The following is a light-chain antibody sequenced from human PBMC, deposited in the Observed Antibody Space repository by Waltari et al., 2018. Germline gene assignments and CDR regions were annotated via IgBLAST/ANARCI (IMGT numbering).Light chain of an antibody. CDR3: QQRSNWPPIT. J-gene: IGKJ5*01. CDR2: DAS. CDR1: QSVGSS. Sequence: EIVLTQSPVTLSLAPGERATLSCWASQSVGSSLAWYQQNPGQAPRRLMYDASNRATGVPARFNGSGSGTDFTLTIISLQSEDSAVYYCQQRSNWPPITFGQGTRLEIK. V-gene: IGKV3-11*01.